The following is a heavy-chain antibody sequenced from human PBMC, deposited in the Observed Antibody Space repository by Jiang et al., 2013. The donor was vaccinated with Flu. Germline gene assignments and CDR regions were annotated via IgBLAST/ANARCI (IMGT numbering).Heavy chain of an antibody. CDR2: VASDGSNK. CDR1: GFTFSDYP. D-gene: IGHD6-19*01. J-gene: IGHJ4*02. V-gene: IGHV3-30-3*01. Sequence: VQLVESGGGVVQPGTSLRLSCAASGFTFSDYPMQWVRQAPGKGLEWVALVASDGSNKHYADSVKGRFTISRDNSKNTLYLQMNSLRADDTAVYYCARDPGPAYSSGWAFDFWGQGTLVTVSS. CDR3: ARDPGPAYSSGWAFDF.